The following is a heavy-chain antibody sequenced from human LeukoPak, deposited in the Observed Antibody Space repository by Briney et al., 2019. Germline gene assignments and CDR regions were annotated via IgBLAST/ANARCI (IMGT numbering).Heavy chain of an antibody. D-gene: IGHD1/OR15-1a*01. V-gene: IGHV1-2*02. CDR2: INPYTDGT. J-gene: IGHJ4*02. CDR3: AMCGNRPLGWADW. Sequence: VASVKVSCKASGYTFTDTYIHWVRQAPGQGLEWMGGINPYTDGTYCAQTLQGRVTMTRDTSISTAYGDLSRLRSDGTAMYYCAMCGNRPLGWADWWGQGTLVTVSS. CDR1: GYTFTDTY.